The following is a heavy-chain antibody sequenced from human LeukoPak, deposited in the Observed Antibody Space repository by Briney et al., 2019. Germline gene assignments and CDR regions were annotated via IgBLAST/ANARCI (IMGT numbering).Heavy chain of an antibody. CDR3: AKDLMRDRWFGES. CDR2: IRFDGNDK. V-gene: IGHV3-30*02. J-gene: IGHJ5*02. D-gene: IGHD3-10*01. CDR1: AFTFSSYG. Sequence: GGSLRLSCAASAFTFSSYGMSWVRQAPGKGLEWVAFIRFDGNDKFYADSVKGRFTISKDTSRNTLYLQMNSLRAEDTAVYYCAKDLMRDRWFGESWGQGTLVTVSS.